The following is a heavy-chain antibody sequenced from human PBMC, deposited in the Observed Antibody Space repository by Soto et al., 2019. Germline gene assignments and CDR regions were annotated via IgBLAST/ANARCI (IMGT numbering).Heavy chain of an antibody. J-gene: IGHJ5*02. D-gene: IGHD3-16*01. V-gene: IGHV3-74*01. CDR1: GFTFSDYW. CDR3: ARVKLGSYDWFDP. Sequence: EVQLVESGGGLVQPGGSLRLSCAASGFTFSDYWMHWDRLVPGKGLLWVSRINPDGSRTNYAGSVKGRCATYTDNAKNTVYLQMNSLRAEDTAVYYCARVKLGSYDWFDPWGQGTLVTVSS. CDR2: INPDGSRT.